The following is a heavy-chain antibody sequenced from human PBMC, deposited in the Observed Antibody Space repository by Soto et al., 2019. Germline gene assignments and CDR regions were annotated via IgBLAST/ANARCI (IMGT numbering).Heavy chain of an antibody. Sequence: EVQLLESGGGLVQPGGSLRLSCAASGFTFSNYAMNWVRQAPGKGLEWVSAISGSGSSTYYAVSVKGRFTISRDDSKNTLYLQMNSLRAEDTAVYYCAKAGNVAAAGSLIDYWGQGTLVTVSS. D-gene: IGHD6-13*01. CDR1: GFTFSNYA. V-gene: IGHV3-23*01. CDR3: AKAGNVAAAGSLIDY. CDR2: ISGSGSST. J-gene: IGHJ4*02.